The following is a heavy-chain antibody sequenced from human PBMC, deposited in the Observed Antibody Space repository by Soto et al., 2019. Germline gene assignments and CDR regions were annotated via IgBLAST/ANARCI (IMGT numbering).Heavy chain of an antibody. V-gene: IGHV4-59*11. Sequence: SETLSLTCTVSGGSMSSHYWTWLRQPPGKGLEWIGYISYSGSTYYNPSLKSRVSISADTSKNQFSLRMNSMIAADTAVYYCARADPAASVGYWGQGTLVTVSS. CDR3: ARADPAASVGY. D-gene: IGHD2-2*01. CDR2: ISYSGST. CDR1: GGSMSSHY. J-gene: IGHJ4*02.